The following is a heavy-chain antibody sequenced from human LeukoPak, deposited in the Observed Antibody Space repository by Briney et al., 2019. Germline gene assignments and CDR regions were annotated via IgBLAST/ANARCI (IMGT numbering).Heavy chain of an antibody. CDR2: IAEDGSIE. J-gene: IGHJ4*02. CDR1: GFTFSSYG. CDR3: AKDRETTSSGTFDS. V-gene: IGHV3-30*18. D-gene: IGHD1-1*01. Sequence: GGSLRLSCAACGFTFSSYGMHCVRQAPGKGLEWVAFIAEDGSIEKYTDSVKGRFTISRDNSNNTLYLRMNSLRAEDTGVYYYAKDRETTSSGTFDSWGQGTLVTVSS.